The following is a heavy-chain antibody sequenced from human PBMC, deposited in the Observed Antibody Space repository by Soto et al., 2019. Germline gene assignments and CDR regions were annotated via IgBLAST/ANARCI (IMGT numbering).Heavy chain of an antibody. V-gene: IGHV3-30-3*01. Sequence: QVQLVESGGGVVQPGRSLRLSCAASGFTFNRHPLHWVRQAPGKGLEWVAVISHDGNNKYYADSVKGRFTISRYNSMNMLDLQMHGLRTEDTAIFYCARASGHIYSTLHGPFDHWGQGALVTVSS. J-gene: IGHJ4*02. CDR1: GFTFNRHP. D-gene: IGHD3-3*01. CDR3: ARASGHIYSTLHGPFDH. CDR2: ISHDGNNK.